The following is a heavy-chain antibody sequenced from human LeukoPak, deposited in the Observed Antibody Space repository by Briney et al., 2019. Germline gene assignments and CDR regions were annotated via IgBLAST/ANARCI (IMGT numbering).Heavy chain of an antibody. V-gene: IGHV3-33*01. CDR1: GFIFSNYG. CDR2: IWYEGQTK. Sequence: GGSLRLSCEASGFIFSNYGMHWVRQAPGKGLEWLALIWYEGQTKFYADSVKGRFTISRDNSGNTLFLHMTNLRVEDTAVYYCAREWGRVAVAGGPGYWGQGALVTVSS. CDR3: AREWGRVAVAGGPGY. J-gene: IGHJ4*02. D-gene: IGHD6-19*01.